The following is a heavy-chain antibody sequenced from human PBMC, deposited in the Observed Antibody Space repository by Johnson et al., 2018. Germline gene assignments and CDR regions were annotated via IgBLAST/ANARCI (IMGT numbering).Heavy chain of an antibody. CDR3: TRGPNSSGWYSLGDY. D-gene: IGHD3-22*01. CDR1: GITFGDYA. Sequence: VQLLESGGGLVNPGRSLRLSCTASGITFGDYAMSWFRQAPGKGLEWVGFIRSTTYGGTTEYAASVKGRFNISRDDSKSIAYLEMNSLKNEDTAVDYCTRGPNSSGWYSLGDYWGQGTLVTVSS. CDR2: IRSTTYGGTT. J-gene: IGHJ4*02. V-gene: IGHV3-49*05.